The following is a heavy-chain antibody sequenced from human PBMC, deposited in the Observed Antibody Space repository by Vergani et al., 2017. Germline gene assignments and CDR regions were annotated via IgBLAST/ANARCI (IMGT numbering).Heavy chain of an antibody. CDR2: INAGNGNT. Sequence: QVQLVQSGAEVKKPGASVKVSCKASGYTFTSYAMHWVRQAPGQRLEWMGWINAGNGNTKYSQKFQGRVTITRDTSASTAYMELSSLRSEDTAVYYCARDEIAATGTAGAYDIWGQGTMVTVSS. D-gene: IGHD6-13*01. J-gene: IGHJ3*02. CDR3: ARDEIAATGTAGAYDI. CDR1: GYTFTSYA. V-gene: IGHV1-3*01.